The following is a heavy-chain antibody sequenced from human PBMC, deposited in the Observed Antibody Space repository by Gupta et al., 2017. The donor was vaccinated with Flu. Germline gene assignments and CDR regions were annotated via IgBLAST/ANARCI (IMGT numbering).Heavy chain of an antibody. V-gene: IGHV1-69*01. CDR3: ARKGGXHCSGGTCYSFDY. CDR2: IIPVLGPT. D-gene: IGHD2-15*01. CDR1: GVTFSDYA. J-gene: IGHJ4*02. Sequence: QVQLVQSGAEVKRPGSSVKVSCQASGVTFSDYAINWVRRAPGQGLEWMGGIIPVLGPTKYAQKFQGRVTITADETTKTAYLELSSLRSEDTAVXYXARKGGXHCSGGTCYSFDYWGQGTLVTVSS.